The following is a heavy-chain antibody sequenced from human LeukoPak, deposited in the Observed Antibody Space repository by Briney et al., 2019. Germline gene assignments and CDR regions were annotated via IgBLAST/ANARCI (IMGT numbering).Heavy chain of an antibody. CDR3: ARGGIAARFAY. D-gene: IGHD6-6*01. CDR2: ISSGSSSI. CDR1: GFTFSSYE. V-gene: IGHV3-48*03. J-gene: IGHJ4*02. Sequence: HPGGSLRLSCAASGFTFSSYEMNWVRQAPGKGLEWVSYISSGSSSIFYADSVKGRFTISRVNAKNSLYLQMNSLRVEDTAVYYCARGGIAARFAYWGQGTLVTVSS.